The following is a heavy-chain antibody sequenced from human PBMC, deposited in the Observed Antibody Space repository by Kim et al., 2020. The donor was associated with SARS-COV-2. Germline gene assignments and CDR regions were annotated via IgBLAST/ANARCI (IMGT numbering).Heavy chain of an antibody. V-gene: IGHV3-48*03. CDR2: ISSSGSTI. CDR3: ARGGYSSSWFGHGPGYYGMDV. D-gene: IGHD6-13*01. Sequence: GGSLRLSCAASGFTFSSYEMNWVRQAPGKGLEWVSYISSSGSTIYYADSVKGRFTISRDNAKNSLYLQMNSLRAEDTAVYYCARGGYSSSWFGHGPGYYGMDVWGQGTTVTVSS. J-gene: IGHJ6*02. CDR1: GFTFSSYE.